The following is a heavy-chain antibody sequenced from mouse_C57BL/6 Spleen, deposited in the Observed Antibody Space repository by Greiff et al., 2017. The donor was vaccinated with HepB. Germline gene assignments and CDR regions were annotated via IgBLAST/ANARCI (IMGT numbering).Heavy chain of an antibody. J-gene: IGHJ1*03. CDR3: ARKRGSSYGYFDV. CDR2: IWSGGST. V-gene: IGHV2-2*01. D-gene: IGHD1-1*01. CDR1: GFSLTSYG. Sequence: VKLVESGPGLVQPSQSLSITCTVSGFSLTSYGVHWVRQSPGKGLEWLGVIWSGGSTDYNAAFISRLSISKDNSKSQVFFKMNSLQADDTAIYYCARKRGSSYGYFDVWGTGTTVTVSS.